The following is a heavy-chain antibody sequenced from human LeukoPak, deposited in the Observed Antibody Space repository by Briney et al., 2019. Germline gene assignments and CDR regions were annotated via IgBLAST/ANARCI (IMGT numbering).Heavy chain of an antibody. CDR3: ARCWQEWLLCAYFDY. D-gene: IGHD3-3*01. Sequence: GGSLRLSCAASGFSFSNYGMHWVRQAPGKGLEWGAFIRYDGSIKYYADSVKGRFTISRDNAKNSLYLQMNSLRAEDTAVYYCARCWQEWLLCAYFDYWGQGTLVTVSS. V-gene: IGHV3-30*02. CDR2: IRYDGSIK. CDR1: GFSFSNYG. J-gene: IGHJ4*02.